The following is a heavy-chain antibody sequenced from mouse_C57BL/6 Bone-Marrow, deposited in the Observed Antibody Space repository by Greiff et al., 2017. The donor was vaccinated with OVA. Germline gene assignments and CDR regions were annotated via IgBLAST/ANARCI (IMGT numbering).Heavy chain of an antibody. CDR3: ARSFYYYGSSYCYWYFDV. Sequence: VQLQESGAELARPGASVKLSCKASGYTFTSYGISWVKQSPGQGLEWIGEIYPRSGNTYYNEKFKGKATLTADKSSSTAYMELRSLTSEDSAVYFCARSFYYYGSSYCYWYFDVWGTGTTVTVSS. CDR2: IYPRSGNT. J-gene: IGHJ1*03. CDR1: GYTFTSYG. V-gene: IGHV1-81*01. D-gene: IGHD1-1*01.